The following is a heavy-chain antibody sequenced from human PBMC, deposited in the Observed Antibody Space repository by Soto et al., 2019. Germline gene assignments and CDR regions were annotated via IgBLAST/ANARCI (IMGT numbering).Heavy chain of an antibody. CDR2: INHSGST. Sequence: SETLSLTCAVYGGSFSGYSWTWIRQPPGTGLEWIGEINHSGSTNYNPSLKSRVTISEDTSKNQFSLKLTSVTAADAAVYYCARDKITGLFDYWGQGTLVTVSS. V-gene: IGHV4-34*01. J-gene: IGHJ4*02. CDR1: GGSFSGYS. CDR3: ARDKITGLFDY. D-gene: IGHD2-8*02.